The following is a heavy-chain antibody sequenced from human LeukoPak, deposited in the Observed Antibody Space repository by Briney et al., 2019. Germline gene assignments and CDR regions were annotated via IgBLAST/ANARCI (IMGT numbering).Heavy chain of an antibody. J-gene: IGHJ6*02. D-gene: IGHD3-10*01. V-gene: IGHV3-21*04. CDR2: ISSGSDYI. CDR3: ARDRFRTDFGNFYYYGMDV. CDR1: GFTFSGYT. Sequence: GGSLRLSCAASGFTFSGYTMNWVRQPPGKGLEWVSPISSGSDYIYYADSVKGRFIISRHNTKNSLYLQMNSLRAEDTFVYYCARDRFRTDFGNFYYYGMDVWGQGTTVTVSS.